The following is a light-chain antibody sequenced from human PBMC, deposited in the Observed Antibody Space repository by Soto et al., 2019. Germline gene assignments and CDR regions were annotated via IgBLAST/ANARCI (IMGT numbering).Light chain of an antibody. CDR2: GAS. CDR1: QSVSSK. CDR3: QQYNNWPRT. J-gene: IGKJ1*01. Sequence: EIVMTQSPATLSVSPGERATLSCRASQSVSSKLVWYQQKPGQAPRLLIYGASTRATGIPARFSGGGSGTEFTLTISSLQSEDFSVYYCQQYNNWPRTFGQGTRWIS. V-gene: IGKV3-15*01.